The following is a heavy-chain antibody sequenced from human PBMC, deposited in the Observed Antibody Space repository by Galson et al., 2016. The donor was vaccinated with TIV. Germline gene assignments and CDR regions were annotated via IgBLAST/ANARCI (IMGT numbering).Heavy chain of an antibody. CDR1: GFSLTTSGMC. D-gene: IGHD6-13*01. V-gene: IGHV2-70*01. CDR2: IDWDDDK. Sequence: PALVKPTQTLTLTCTFSGFSLTTSGMCVTWIRQPPGKALEWLALIDWDDDKYYSTSLKTRLTISKDTSKDQVVLTLTNLDPADTATYFCARTQSPVHITSRYYDDRGQGILVTVSS. CDR3: ARTQSPVHITSRYYDD. J-gene: IGHJ4*02.